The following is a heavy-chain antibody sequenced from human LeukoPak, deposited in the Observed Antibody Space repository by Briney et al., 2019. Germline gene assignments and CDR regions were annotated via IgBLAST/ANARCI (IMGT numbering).Heavy chain of an antibody. CDR1: GGSFSGYY. CDR3: ARRSLRVTMVRGVTHYYYYMDV. D-gene: IGHD3-10*01. J-gene: IGHJ6*03. CDR2: INHSGST. V-gene: IGHV4-34*01. Sequence: SETLSLTCAVYGGSFSGYYWSWIRQPPGKGLEWIGEINHSGSTNYNPSLKSRVTISVDTSKNQLSLKLSSVTAADTAVYYCARRSLRVTMVRGVTHYYYYMDVWGKGTTVTISS.